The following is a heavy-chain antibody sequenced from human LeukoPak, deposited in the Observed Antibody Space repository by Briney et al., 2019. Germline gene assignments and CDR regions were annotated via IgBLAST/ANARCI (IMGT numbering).Heavy chain of an antibody. Sequence: ASVKVSCKASGYTFTSYGISWVRQAPGQGLEWMGWISAYNGNTNYAQKLQGRVTMTTDTSTSTAYMELRSLRSDATGVCYCAILSGVTGTTDYFDDGGQGGLVTVSS. CDR1: GYTFTSYG. D-gene: IGHD1-20*01. J-gene: IGHJ4*02. CDR3: AILSGVTGTTDYFDD. CDR2: ISAYNGNT. V-gene: IGHV1-18*01.